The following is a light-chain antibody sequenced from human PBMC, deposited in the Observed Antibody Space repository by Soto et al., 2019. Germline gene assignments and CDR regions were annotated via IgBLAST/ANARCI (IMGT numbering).Light chain of an antibody. CDR1: SSDIGAYNY. CDR2: EVN. V-gene: IGLV2-14*01. CDR3: SAYKTSRTYV. Sequence: QSALTQPASVSGSPGQSITISCTGTSSDIGAYNYVSWYQHHPGTAPKVIIYEVNNRPSGVSFRFSGSKSGNTASLTISGLQAEDEADYYCSAYKTSRTYVFGSGTKLTVL. J-gene: IGLJ1*01.